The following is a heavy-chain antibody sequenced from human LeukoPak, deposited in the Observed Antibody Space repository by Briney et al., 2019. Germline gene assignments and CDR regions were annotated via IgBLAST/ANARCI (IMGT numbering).Heavy chain of an antibody. CDR2: INHSGNT. CDR3: ARVGLYGSESYAALDI. J-gene: IGHJ3*02. V-gene: IGHV4-34*01. Sequence: PSETLSLTCAVYGGSFSGYYWSWIRQAPGKGLEWIGEINHSGNTNYNPSLKSRVTISIDTSKNQFSLKLSSVTAADTAVYYCARVGLYGSESYAALDIWGQGTMVTVSS. D-gene: IGHD3-10*01. CDR1: GGSFSGYY.